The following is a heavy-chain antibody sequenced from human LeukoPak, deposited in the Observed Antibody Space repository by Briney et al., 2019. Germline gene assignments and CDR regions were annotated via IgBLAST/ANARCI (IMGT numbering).Heavy chain of an antibody. J-gene: IGHJ4*02. CDR3: ARGDYSQRRRSSCSSTSCYAGFDY. V-gene: IGHV4-61*01. Sequence: PSETLSLTCTVSGGSVSSGSYYWSWIRQPPGKGLEWIGYIYYSGSTNYNPSLKSRVTISVDTSKNQFSPKLSSVTAADTAVYYCARGDYSQRRRSSCSSTSCYAGFDYWGQGTLVTVSS. CDR1: GGSVSSGSYY. CDR2: IYYSGST. D-gene: IGHD2-2*01.